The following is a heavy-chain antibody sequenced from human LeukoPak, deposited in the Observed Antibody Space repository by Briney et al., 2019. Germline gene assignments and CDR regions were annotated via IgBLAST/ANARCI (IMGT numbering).Heavy chain of an antibody. CDR3: AREGMTTATTAELLGI. D-gene: IGHD4-17*01. Sequence: SVKVSCKASGGTFSSYAISWVRQAPGQGLEWMGGIIPIFGTANYAQKFQGRVTITADKSTSTAYMELSSLRSEDTAVYYCAREGMTTATTAELLGIWGQGTMVTVSS. V-gene: IGHV1-69*06. CDR1: GGTFSSYA. CDR2: IIPIFGTA. J-gene: IGHJ3*02.